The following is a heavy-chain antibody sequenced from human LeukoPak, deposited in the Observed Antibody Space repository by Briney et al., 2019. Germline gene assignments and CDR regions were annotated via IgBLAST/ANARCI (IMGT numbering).Heavy chain of an antibody. V-gene: IGHV3-21*01. CDR1: GFTFSSYS. J-gene: IGHJ5*02. Sequence: GSLRLSCAASGFTFSSYSMNWVRQAPGKGLEWVSSISSSSSYIYYADSVKGRFTISRDNAKNSLYLQMNSLRAEDTAVYYCATDIKRITMIVVPWDWFDPWGQGTLVTVSS. CDR2: ISSSSSYI. CDR3: ATDIKRITMIVVPWDWFDP. D-gene: IGHD3-22*01.